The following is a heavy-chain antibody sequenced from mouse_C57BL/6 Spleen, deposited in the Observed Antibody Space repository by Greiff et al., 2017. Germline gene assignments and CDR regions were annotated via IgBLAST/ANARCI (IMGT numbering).Heavy chain of an antibody. CDR3: AREWAMDY. CDR2: ISYDGSN. Sequence: EVQLQESGPGLVKPSPSLSLTCSVTGYSITSGYYWNWIRQFPGNKLEWMGYISYDGSNNYNPSLKNRISITRDTSKNQFFLKLNSVTTEDTATYYCAREWAMDYWGQGTSVTVSS. J-gene: IGHJ4*01. CDR1: GYSITSGYY. V-gene: IGHV3-6*01.